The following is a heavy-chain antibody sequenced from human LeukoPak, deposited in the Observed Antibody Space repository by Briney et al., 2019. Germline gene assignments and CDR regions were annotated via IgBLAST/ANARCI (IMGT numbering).Heavy chain of an antibody. CDR1: GFAFHIYG. V-gene: IGHV3-33*01. CDR3: VRDRSNNYFDY. D-gene: IGHD4-11*01. CDR2: IWSDGTKQ. J-gene: IGHJ4*02. Sequence: GRSLKLSCAASGFAFHIYGMRWVRQAPGKGLEWVAFIWSDGTKQFYADSVKGRFTISRDNSNNTVYLHMNSLKAEDTALYYCVRDRSNNYFDYWGQGTLLTVSS.